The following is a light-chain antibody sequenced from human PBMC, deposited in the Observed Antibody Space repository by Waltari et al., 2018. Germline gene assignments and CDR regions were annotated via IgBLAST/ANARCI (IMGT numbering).Light chain of an antibody. Sequence: DIQMTQSPSTLSASVGDRVTITCRASQSISSWLAWYQQKPGKAPKLLSYQASSLESGVPSRFSGSGSGTEFTLTISSLQPDDFATYYCQQYNSYPGTFGQGTKVEIK. CDR2: QAS. J-gene: IGKJ1*01. CDR3: QQYNSYPGT. CDR1: QSISSW. V-gene: IGKV1-5*03.